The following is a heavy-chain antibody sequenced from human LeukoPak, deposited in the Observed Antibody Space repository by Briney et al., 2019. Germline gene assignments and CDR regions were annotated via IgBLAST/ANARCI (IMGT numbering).Heavy chain of an antibody. CDR3: ARALDPTWSALDM. J-gene: IGHJ3*02. V-gene: IGHV4-61*02. CDR2: IYASGST. Sequence: PSETLSLTCTVSGGSINSYSYYWNWIRQPAGRTLEWIGRIYASGSTNYNSSLKSRVTISVDTSQNQFSLKLTSVTAADTAVYFCARALDPTWSALDMWGQGTKVTVS. CDR1: GGSINSYSYY. D-gene: IGHD3-3*01.